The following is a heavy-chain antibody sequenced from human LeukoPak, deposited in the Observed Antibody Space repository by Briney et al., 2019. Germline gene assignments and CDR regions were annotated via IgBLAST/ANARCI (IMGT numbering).Heavy chain of an antibody. CDR2: ISWNSGSI. J-gene: IGHJ5*02. D-gene: IGHD2-21*02. Sequence: GGSLRLSCAASGFTFDDYAMHWVRQAPGKGLEWVSGISWNSGSIGYVDSVKGRLTISRDNSKNTLYLQMNSLRGEDTAVYYCAKGRGVPYEVVTAILDPWGQGTLVTVSS. V-gene: IGHV3-9*01. CDR3: AKGRGVPYEVVTAILDP. CDR1: GFTFDDYA.